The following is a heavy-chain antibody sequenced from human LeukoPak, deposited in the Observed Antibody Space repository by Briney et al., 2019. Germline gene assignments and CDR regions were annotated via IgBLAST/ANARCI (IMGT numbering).Heavy chain of an antibody. Sequence: SQTLSLTCAISGDSVSSNSAAWNWIRQSPSRGLEWLGRTYYRSKWYNDYAVSVKSRITINPDTSKNQFSLQLNSVTPEDTAVFSGARGEFYGSVGSASTGFAPWGQET. D-gene: IGHD2-15*01. CDR3: ARGEFYGSVGSASTGFAP. V-gene: IGHV6-1*01. CDR2: TYYRSKWYN. J-gene: IGHJ5*02. CDR1: GDSVSSNSAA.